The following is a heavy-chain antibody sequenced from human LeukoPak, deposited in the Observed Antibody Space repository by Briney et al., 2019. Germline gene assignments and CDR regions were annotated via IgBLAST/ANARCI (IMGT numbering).Heavy chain of an antibody. Sequence: GGSLRLSCAASGFTFSSYAMSWVRQAPGKGLEWVSAISGRGDSTYSADSVKGRFTISRDNSKNTLYMQMNRLRGEDTAVYYWAKNSSCRGILDFWGQGTLVTVSS. CDR1: GFTFSSYA. J-gene: IGHJ4*02. CDR3: AKNSSCRGILDF. D-gene: IGHD6-19*01. V-gene: IGHV3-23*01. CDR2: ISGRGDST.